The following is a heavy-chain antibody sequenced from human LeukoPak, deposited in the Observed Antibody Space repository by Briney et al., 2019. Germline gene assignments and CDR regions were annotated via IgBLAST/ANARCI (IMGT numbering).Heavy chain of an antibody. CDR1: GGSVSSGSYY. CDR3: ARTAMVRGVIMFPGWFDP. V-gene: IGHV4-61*01. CDR2: IYYSGST. J-gene: IGHJ5*02. Sequence: PSETLSLTCTVSGGSVSSGSYYWSWIRQPPGKGLEWIGYIYYSGSTNYNPSLKSRVTISVDTSKNQFSLKLSSVTAADTAVYYCARTAMVRGVIMFPGWFDPWGQGTLVTVSS. D-gene: IGHD3-10*01.